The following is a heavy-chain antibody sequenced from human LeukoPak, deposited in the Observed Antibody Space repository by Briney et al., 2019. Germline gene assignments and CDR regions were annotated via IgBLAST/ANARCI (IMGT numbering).Heavy chain of an antibody. CDR2: INPSGGST. Sequence: HRASVTVSCKASGYTFTSYYMHWVRQAPGQGLEWMGIINPSGGSTSYAQKFQGRVTMTRDTSTSTVYMELSSLRSEDTAVYYCARGPWGYCGGDCFSGYYYYGMDVWGQGTTVTVSS. J-gene: IGHJ6*02. V-gene: IGHV1-46*01. CDR1: GYTFTSYY. CDR3: ARGPWGYCGGDCFSGYYYYGMDV. D-gene: IGHD2-21*02.